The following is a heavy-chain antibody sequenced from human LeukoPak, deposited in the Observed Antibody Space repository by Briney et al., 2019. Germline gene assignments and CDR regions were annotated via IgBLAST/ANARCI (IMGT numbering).Heavy chain of an antibody. CDR3: AGGPGHDFWSGYAGY. CDR2: IDQSGSP. Sequence: SETLSLTCGVFSGSFRGFYWTWIRQPPGKGLEWIGEIDQSGSPTYNSSLESRVTMSVDTSKSHFSLKLNSLTAADTATYYCAGGPGHDFWSGYAGYWGQGTLVTVSS. CDR1: SGSFRGFY. D-gene: IGHD3-3*01. V-gene: IGHV4-34*01. J-gene: IGHJ4*02.